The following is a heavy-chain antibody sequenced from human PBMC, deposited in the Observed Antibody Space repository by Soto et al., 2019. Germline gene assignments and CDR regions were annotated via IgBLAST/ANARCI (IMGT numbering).Heavy chain of an antibody. CDR3: ARSRPAYFQH. J-gene: IGHJ1*01. CDR2: IFYSGNT. Sequence: QVQLQESGPGLVKPSQTLSLTCTVSGGSISSGAFYWSWIRQHPGKGLEWIGYIFYSGNTFYNPSLKSRLTISVDTSNNQFSLRLSSVTAADTAVYYCARSRPAYFQHWGQGTLVTVSS. CDR1: GGSISSGAFY. V-gene: IGHV4-31*03.